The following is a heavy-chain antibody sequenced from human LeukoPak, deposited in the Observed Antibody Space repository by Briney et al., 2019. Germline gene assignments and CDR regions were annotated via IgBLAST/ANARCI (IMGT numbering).Heavy chain of an antibody. J-gene: IGHJ6*04. CDR2: IHSSEGT. CDR1: GGSLNGYY. Sequence: PSETQSLTCTVSGGSLNGYYWGWIRQPPGKGLECIGYIHSSEGTAHNASLKSRLTISLDTSKNQFSLTLSSVTAADTAVYYCARHVYGEGMVVWGKGTTVTVSS. V-gene: IGHV4-59*08. D-gene: IGHD4-17*01. CDR3: ARHVYGEGMVV.